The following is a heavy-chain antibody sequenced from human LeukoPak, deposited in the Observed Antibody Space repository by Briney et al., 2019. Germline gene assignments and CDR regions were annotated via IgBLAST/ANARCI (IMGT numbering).Heavy chain of an antibody. Sequence: GGSLRLSCAVSGFTFSDSYMSWVRQAPGKGLEWVSYISDSGTNTHYADSVKGRFTISRDNAKNSLYLQMKSLRAEDTAVYYCATYNWNWNNFDYWGQGTLVTVSS. CDR3: ATYNWNWNNFDY. J-gene: IGHJ4*02. D-gene: IGHD1-7*01. CDR1: GFTFSDSY. CDR2: ISDSGTNT. V-gene: IGHV3-11*04.